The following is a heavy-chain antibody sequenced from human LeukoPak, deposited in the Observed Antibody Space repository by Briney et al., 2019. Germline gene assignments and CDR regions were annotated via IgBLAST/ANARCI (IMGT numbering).Heavy chain of an antibody. CDR3: ARGSVLRYFDWLDHTSTDFDY. D-gene: IGHD3-9*01. V-gene: IGHV3-48*03. CDR2: ISSSGSTI. J-gene: IGHJ4*02. CDR1: GFTFSSYE. Sequence: LTGGSLRLSCAASGFTFSSYEMNWVRQAPGKGLEWVSYISSSGSTIYYADSVKGRFTISRDNAKNSLYLQMNSLRAEDTAVYYCARGSVLRYFDWLDHTSTDFDYWGQGTLVTVSS.